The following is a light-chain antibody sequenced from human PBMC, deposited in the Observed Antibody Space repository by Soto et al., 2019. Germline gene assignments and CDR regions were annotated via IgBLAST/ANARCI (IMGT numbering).Light chain of an antibody. V-gene: IGKV3D-15*01. CDR3: QQYNNWPPLT. CDR2: GAS. CDR1: QNIDNN. J-gene: IGKJ4*01. Sequence: EIVMTQSPATLSVSPGDRVTLSCRASQNIDNNLAWYQQRPGQPPRLLIYGASTRANGIPARFCGSGSWTEFTLLISSLQYDDFAVYCCQQYNNWPPLTFGGGTKVEIK.